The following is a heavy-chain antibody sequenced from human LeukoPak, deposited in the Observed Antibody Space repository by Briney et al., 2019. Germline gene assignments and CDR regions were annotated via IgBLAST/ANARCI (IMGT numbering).Heavy chain of an antibody. Sequence: GGSLRLSCAASGFTFSSYAMHWVRQAPGKGLEWVAVISYDGSNKYYADSVKGRFTISRDNSKNTLYLQMNSLRAEDTAVYYCARPLSSWYPWDAFDTWGQGTMVTVSS. J-gene: IGHJ3*02. CDR2: ISYDGSNK. CDR3: ARPLSSWYPWDAFDT. CDR1: GFTFSSYA. D-gene: IGHD6-13*01. V-gene: IGHV3-30-3*01.